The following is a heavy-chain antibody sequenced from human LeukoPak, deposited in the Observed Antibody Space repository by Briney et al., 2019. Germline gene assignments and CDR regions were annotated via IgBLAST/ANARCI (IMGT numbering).Heavy chain of an antibody. J-gene: IGHJ6*03. V-gene: IGHV5-51*01. Sequence: GESLKVPCKGSGYSFTSYWVGWVRQMPGKGLEWVGIIWPGDSDTRYSPSFQGQVTISADKSTNTAYLQRSILKASDTAMYYCTRHLRHDKGYCSGGSCYDFTYYYMDVWGKGTTVSVSS. CDR3: TRHLRHDKGYCSGGSCYDFTYYYMDV. D-gene: IGHD2-15*01. CDR2: IWPGDSDT. CDR1: GYSFTSYW.